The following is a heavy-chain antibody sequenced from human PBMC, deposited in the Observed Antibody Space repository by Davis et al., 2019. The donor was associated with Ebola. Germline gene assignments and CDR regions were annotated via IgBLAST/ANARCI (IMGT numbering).Heavy chain of an antibody. D-gene: IGHD6-13*01. CDR1: GGTFSSYA. Sequence: ASVKVSCKASGGTFSSYAISWVRQAPGQGLEWMGWISAYNGNTNYAQKIQGRVTMTTDTSTSTAYMERRSLRSADTAVYYCAREGSSTWYGGGYYYYGMDVWGQGTTVTVSS. V-gene: IGHV1-18*01. CDR2: ISAYNGNT. CDR3: AREGSSTWYGGGYYYYGMDV. J-gene: IGHJ6*02.